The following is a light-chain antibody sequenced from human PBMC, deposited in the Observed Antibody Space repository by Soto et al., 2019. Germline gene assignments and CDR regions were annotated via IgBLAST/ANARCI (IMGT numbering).Light chain of an antibody. CDR1: SSDVGGYNY. V-gene: IGLV2-14*01. CDR2: EVS. Sequence: HSALTQPASVSGSTGQSITISCTGTSSDVGGYNYVSWYHHHPGKAPKLVIFEVSNRPSGVSSRFSGSRSGNTASLTITGLKSEDEADYYFSSNTSIDSRVFVVWTKLTVL. J-gene: IGLJ2*01. CDR3: SSNTSIDSRV.